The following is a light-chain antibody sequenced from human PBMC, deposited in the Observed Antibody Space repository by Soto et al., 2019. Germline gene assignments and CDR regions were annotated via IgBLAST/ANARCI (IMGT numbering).Light chain of an antibody. CDR2: GNS. Sequence: QSVLTQPPSVSGAPGQRVTISCTGSSSNIGAGYDVHWYQQLPGTAPKLLIYGNSNRPSGVPDRFSGSKSGTSASLAITGLQXXXXXXYYCQSYDSSLSGSVFGGGTQL. CDR3: QSYDSSLSGSV. J-gene: IGLJ7*01. CDR1: SSNIGAGYD. V-gene: IGLV1-40*01.